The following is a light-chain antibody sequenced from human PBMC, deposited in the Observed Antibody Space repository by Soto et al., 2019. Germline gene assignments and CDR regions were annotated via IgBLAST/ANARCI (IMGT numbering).Light chain of an antibody. CDR3: QQYHSTPPLFS. J-gene: IGKJ3*01. V-gene: IGKV4-1*01. CDR1: QSVLYSSNNKNY. Sequence: DIVMTQSPDSLAVSLGERATINCKSSQSVLYSSNNKNYLAWYQQKPGQPPKLLIYWASTRESGVPDRFSGSGSGTDFTLSISSLQAEDVAVYYCQQYHSTPPLFSFGPGTKVDIK. CDR2: WAS.